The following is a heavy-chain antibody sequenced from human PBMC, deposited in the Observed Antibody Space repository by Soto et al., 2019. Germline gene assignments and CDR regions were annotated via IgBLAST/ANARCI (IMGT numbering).Heavy chain of an antibody. V-gene: IGHV3-43*01. CDR1: GFTFDDYT. D-gene: IGHD3-22*01. CDR2: ISWDGGST. J-gene: IGHJ4*02. CDR3: AKTGDSSGYFPKYYFDY. Sequence: GGSLRLSCAASGFTFDDYTMHWVRQAPGKGLEWVSLISWDGGSTYYADSVKGRFTISRDNSKNSLYLQMNSLRTEDTALYYCAKTGDSSGYFPKYYFDYWGKGTLVTVSS.